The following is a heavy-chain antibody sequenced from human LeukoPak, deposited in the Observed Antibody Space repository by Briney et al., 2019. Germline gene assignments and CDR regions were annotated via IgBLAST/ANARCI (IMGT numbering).Heavy chain of an antibody. Sequence: PSETLSLTCAVSGDSVTSANHYWSWIRQPPGKGLEWIGYFYYSGSTNYNPSLKSRVSISVDTSKNQFSLKLSSVTAADTALYYCARVSGVYQYGRFDPWGQGALVTVSS. J-gene: IGHJ5*02. CDR1: GDSVTSANHY. V-gene: IGHV4-61*01. CDR2: FYYSGST. D-gene: IGHD2-2*01. CDR3: ARVSGVYQYGRFDP.